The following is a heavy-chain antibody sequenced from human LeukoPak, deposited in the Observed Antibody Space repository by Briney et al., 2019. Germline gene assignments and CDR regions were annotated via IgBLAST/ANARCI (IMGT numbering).Heavy chain of an antibody. CDR1: GGSISSHY. CDR3: ARDQGGAVAGNFDY. V-gene: IGHV4-59*11. D-gene: IGHD6-19*01. Sequence: ETLSLTYTVSGGSISSHYWSWIRQPPGKGLEWIGYIYYSGNTNYNPSVKSRVTISADTSKNQFSLKLSSVTAADTAVYYCARDQGGAVAGNFDYWGQGTLVTVSS. CDR2: IYYSGNT. J-gene: IGHJ4*02.